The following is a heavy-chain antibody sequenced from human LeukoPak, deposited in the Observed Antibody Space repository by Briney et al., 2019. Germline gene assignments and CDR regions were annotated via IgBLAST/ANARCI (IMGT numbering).Heavy chain of an antibody. CDR1: AFTFSRYG. D-gene: IGHD1-26*01. V-gene: IGHV3-21*06. J-gene: IGHJ4*02. Sequence: PGGSLRLSCAASAFTFSRYGMNWVRQPPGKGLEWVSSISWSSTYIYYAESVKGRFTISRDNAKNSLFLQMNTLRAEDTAVYYCASGSYSFDFWGQGALVTVSS. CDR3: ASGSYSFDF. CDR2: ISWSSTYI.